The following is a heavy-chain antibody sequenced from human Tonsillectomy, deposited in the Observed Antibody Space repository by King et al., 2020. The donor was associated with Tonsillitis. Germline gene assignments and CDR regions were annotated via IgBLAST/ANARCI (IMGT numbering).Heavy chain of an antibody. V-gene: IGHV4-4*07. CDR2: IHTSGIT. Sequence: QLQESGPGLVKPSETLSLTCTVSGGSITSYYWTWIRQPAGKALDWIGRIHTSGITNYNPSLKNRVTMSVDTSQSHFSLNFNSVTAADTAVYYCARDKDGIFDSWGQGTLVTVSS. J-gene: IGHJ4*02. CDR3: ARDKDGIFDS. CDR1: GGSITSYY.